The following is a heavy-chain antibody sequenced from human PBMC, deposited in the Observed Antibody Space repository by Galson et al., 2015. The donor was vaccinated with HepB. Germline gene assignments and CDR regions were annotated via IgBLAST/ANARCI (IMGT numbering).Heavy chain of an antibody. CDR3: ARGVGSGNGAFDI. J-gene: IGHJ3*02. CDR1: GFTVSSNY. CDR2: IYSGGST. V-gene: IGHV3-53*05. D-gene: IGHD1-26*01. Sequence: SLRLSCAASGFTVSSNYMSWVRQAPGKGLEWVSVIYSGGSTYYADSVKGRFTISRDNSKNTLYLQMNSLRAEDTAVYYCARGVGSGNGAFDIWGQGTMVTVSS.